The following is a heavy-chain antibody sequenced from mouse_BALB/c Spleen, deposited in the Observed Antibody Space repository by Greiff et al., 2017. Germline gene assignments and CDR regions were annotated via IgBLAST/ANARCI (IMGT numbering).Heavy chain of an antibody. Sequence: VQLQQSGPGLVQPSQSLSITCTVSGFSLTSYGVHWVRQSPGKGLEWLGVIWSGGSTDYNAAFISRLSISKDNSKSQVFFKMNSLQANDTAIYYCARKGYGNLYYAMDYWGQGTSVTVSS. CDR1: GFSLTSYG. CDR2: IWSGGST. J-gene: IGHJ4*01. V-gene: IGHV2-2*02. CDR3: ARKGYGNLYYAMDY. D-gene: IGHD2-10*02.